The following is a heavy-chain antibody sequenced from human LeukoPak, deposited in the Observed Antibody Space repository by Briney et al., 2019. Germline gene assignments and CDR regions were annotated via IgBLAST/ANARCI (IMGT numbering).Heavy chain of an antibody. V-gene: IGHV4-30-2*01. Sequence: SETLSLTCTVSGGSISSGGYYWSWIRQPPGKGLEWIGYIYHSGSTYYNPSLKSRVSISVDKSQSQFSLKLSSLTAADTAVYYCARAYPELRTDNWFDPWGQGTLVTVSS. J-gene: IGHJ5*02. CDR2: IYHSGST. CDR1: GGSISSGGYY. CDR3: ARAYPELRTDNWFDP. D-gene: IGHD5-24*01.